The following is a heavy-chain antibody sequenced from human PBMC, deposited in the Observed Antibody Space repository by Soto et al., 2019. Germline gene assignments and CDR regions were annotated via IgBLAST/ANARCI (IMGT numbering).Heavy chain of an antibody. V-gene: IGHV4-61*01. CDR2: IYYSGST. CDR1: GGSVRSGSYY. CDR3: ARGPMTVDAFDI. Sequence: SGALSLTCTVSGGSVRSGSYYWSWIRQPPGKGLEWIGYIYYSGSTNYNPSLKSRVTISVDTSKNQFSLKLSSVTAADTAVYYCARGPMTVDAFDIWGQGTMVTVSS. D-gene: IGHD4-17*01. J-gene: IGHJ3*02.